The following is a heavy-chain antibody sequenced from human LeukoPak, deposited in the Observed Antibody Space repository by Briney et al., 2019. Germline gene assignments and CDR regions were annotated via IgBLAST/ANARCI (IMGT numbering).Heavy chain of an antibody. D-gene: IGHD6-19*01. J-gene: IGHJ6*02. CDR3: ARDGTPLGSGYNYYRGTDV. CDR2: ISYDVSNE. Sequence: PGRSLRLSCAVSGFTFNNYAFHWVRQAPGKGLEWVAIISYDVSNEYYADSVKGRFTISRDNSKNILYLQMNSLRAEDTGVYYCARDGTPLGSGYNYYRGTDVWGQGTTVTVSS. V-gene: IGHV3-30*04. CDR1: GFTFNNYA.